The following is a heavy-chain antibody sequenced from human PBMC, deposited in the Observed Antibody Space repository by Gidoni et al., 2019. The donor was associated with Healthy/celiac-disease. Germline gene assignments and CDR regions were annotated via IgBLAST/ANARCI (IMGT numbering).Heavy chain of an antibody. V-gene: IGHV3-23*01. CDR2: ISGSGGST. J-gene: IGHJ4*02. CDR3: AKDRFRFGELLFPKLDY. D-gene: IGHD3-10*01. CDR1: GFTFSSYA. Sequence: EVQLLESGGGLVQPGGSLRLSCAASGFTFSSYAMSWVRQAPGKGLEWVSAISGSGGSTYYADSVKGRFTISRDNSKNTLYLQMNSLRAEDTAVYYCAKDRFRFGELLFPKLDYWGQGTLVTVSS.